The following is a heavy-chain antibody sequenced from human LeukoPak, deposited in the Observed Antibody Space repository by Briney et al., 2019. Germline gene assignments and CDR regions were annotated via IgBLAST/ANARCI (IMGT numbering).Heavy chain of an antibody. Sequence: GSLRLSCAASGFTFSSYAMSWIRQPPGKGLEWIGSIHYSGSTYYNPSLKSRVTISVDTSKNQFSLKLSSVTAADTAVYYCARRRYDSSGYSYYYYGMDVWGQGTTVTVSS. V-gene: IGHV4-39*01. D-gene: IGHD3-22*01. CDR1: GFTFSSYA. J-gene: IGHJ6*02. CDR2: IHYSGST. CDR3: ARRRYDSSGYSYYYYGMDV.